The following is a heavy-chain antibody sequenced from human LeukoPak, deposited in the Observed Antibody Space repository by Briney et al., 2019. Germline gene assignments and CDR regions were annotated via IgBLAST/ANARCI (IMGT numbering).Heavy chain of an antibody. J-gene: IGHJ3*02. CDR2: INHSGST. D-gene: IGHD3-9*01. CDR1: GGSFSGYY. CDR3: ARRYPLRYFDWPPLDAFDI. V-gene: IGHV4-34*01. Sequence: PSETLSLTCAVYGGSFSGYYWSWIRQPPGKGLEWIGEINHSGSTNYNPSLKGRVTISVDTSKNQFSLKLSSVTAANTAVYYCARRYPLRYFDWPPLDAFDIWGQGTMVTVSS.